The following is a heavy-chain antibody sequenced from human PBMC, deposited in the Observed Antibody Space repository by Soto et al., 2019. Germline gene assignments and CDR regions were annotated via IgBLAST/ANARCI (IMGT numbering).Heavy chain of an antibody. Sequence: PSQTLSLTCTASRRSISSYYWSWIRQPPGKRLEWIGYIYYSESTNYNPSLNSPVTLSSDMTNNHFSLILKSVKEANTADNYCARLGPWVPYSYDSSTYPFENRFEPWGQGSLVTVS. CDR2: IYYSEST. CDR3: ARLGPWVPYSYDSSTYPFENRFEP. V-gene: IGHV4-59*08. CDR1: RRSISSYY. D-gene: IGHD3-22*01. J-gene: IGHJ5*02.